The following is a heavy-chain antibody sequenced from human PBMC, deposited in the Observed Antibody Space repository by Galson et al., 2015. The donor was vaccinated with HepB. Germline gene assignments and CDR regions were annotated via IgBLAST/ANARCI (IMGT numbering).Heavy chain of an antibody. D-gene: IGHD1-14*01. CDR3: VKDSGSWAGHKYYYYVMDV. J-gene: IGHJ6*02. CDR1: GFTFRTSA. CDR2: ISKDGVRT. V-gene: IGHV3-64D*06. Sequence: SLRLSCAAYGFTFRTSAMHWVRQAPGKGLEYVSTISKDGVRTYYADSVKGRFTIFRDNSQSIMNLQMRSLRVEDTAVYFCVKDSGSWAGHKYYYYVMDVWGQGTTVTVS.